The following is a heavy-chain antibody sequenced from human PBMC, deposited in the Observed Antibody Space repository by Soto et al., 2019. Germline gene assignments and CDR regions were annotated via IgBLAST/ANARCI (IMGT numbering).Heavy chain of an antibody. D-gene: IGHD3-3*01. Sequence: ASVKVSCKASGYTFTGYYMHWVRQAPGQGLEWMGWINPNSGGTNYAQKFQGRVTMTRDTSISTAYMELSRLRSDDTAVYYCARDRCSGGRFLEWSTPRGMDVWGQGTTVTVSS. CDR2: INPNSGGT. V-gene: IGHV1-2*02. CDR1: GYTFTGYY. J-gene: IGHJ6*02. CDR3: ARDRCSGGRFLEWSTPRGMDV.